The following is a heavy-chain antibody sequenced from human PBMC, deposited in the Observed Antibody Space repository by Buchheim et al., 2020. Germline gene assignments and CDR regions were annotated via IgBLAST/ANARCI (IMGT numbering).Heavy chain of an antibody. Sequence: QVQLAESGGGLVKPGGSLRLSCAASGFSFSDNYMSWFRQAPGRGLEWVSYISNGISTVYYADPVKGRFTISRDNAKNSLYLQMNSLRAEDTAVYYCARRRSGYDPHLDYWGQGTL. J-gene: IGHJ4*02. CDR1: GFSFSDNY. CDR3: ARRRSGYDPHLDY. D-gene: IGHD5-12*01. V-gene: IGHV3-11*01. CDR2: ISNGISTV.